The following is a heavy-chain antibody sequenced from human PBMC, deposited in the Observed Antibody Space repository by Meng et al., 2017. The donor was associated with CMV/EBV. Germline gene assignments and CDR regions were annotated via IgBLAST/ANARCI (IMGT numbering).Heavy chain of an antibody. CDR1: GGSISSYD. V-gene: IGHV4-4*07. CDR2: IYTSGST. Sequence: AQTEGAGPGLVQPPESLFLTCAVAGGSISSYDWSLIRQPAGKGLEWIGRIYTSGSTNYNPSLKGRVTMSVDTSKNQFSLKLSSVTAADTAVYYCARGPEVDYGDYVGLDYWGQGTLVTVSS. D-gene: IGHD4-17*01. CDR3: ARGPEVDYGDYVGLDY. J-gene: IGHJ4*02.